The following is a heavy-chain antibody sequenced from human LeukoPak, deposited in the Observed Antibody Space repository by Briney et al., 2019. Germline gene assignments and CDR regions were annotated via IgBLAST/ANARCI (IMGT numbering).Heavy chain of an antibody. D-gene: IGHD1-26*01. J-gene: IGHJ6*03. CDR2: FDPEDGET. CDR1: GYTLTELS. Sequence: ASVKVSCKVSGYTLTELSMHWVRQAPGKGLEWMGGFDPEDGETIYAQKFQGRVTMTEDTSTDTAYMELSSLRSEDTAVYYCARGSIVGATHYYYYYYMDVWGKGTTVTVSS. CDR3: ARGSIVGATHYYYYYYMDV. V-gene: IGHV1-24*01.